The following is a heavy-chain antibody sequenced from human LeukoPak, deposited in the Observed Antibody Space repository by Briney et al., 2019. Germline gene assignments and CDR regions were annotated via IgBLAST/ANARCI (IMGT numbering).Heavy chain of an antibody. CDR3: ARGDFWTYYYYYGMDV. CDR2: ISSSSSYI. J-gene: IGHJ6*02. D-gene: IGHD3-3*01. V-gene: IGHV3-21*01. CDR1: GFTFSSYS. Sequence: GSLRLSCAASGFTFSSYSMSWVRQAPGKGLEWVSSISSSSSYIYYADSVKGRFTISRDNAKNSLYLQMNSLRAEDTAVYYCARGDFWTYYYYYGMDVWGQGTTVTVSS.